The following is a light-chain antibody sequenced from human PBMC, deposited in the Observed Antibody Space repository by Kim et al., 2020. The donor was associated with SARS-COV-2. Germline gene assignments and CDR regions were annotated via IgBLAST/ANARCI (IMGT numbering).Light chain of an antibody. V-gene: IGKV3-15*01. CDR2: GAS. CDR1: QSVSSY. CDR3: QQYNNWPLYS. Sequence: EIVMTQSPATLSVSPGERATLSCRASQSVSSYLAWYQQKPGQAPRLLIYGASTRATRIPARFSGSGSGTEFTLTISSLQSEDFAVYYCQQYNNWPLYSFGQGTKLEI. J-gene: IGKJ2*03.